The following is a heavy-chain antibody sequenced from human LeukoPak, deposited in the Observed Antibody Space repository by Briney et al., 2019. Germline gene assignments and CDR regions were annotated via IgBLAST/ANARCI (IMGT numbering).Heavy chain of an antibody. J-gene: IGHJ6*03. V-gene: IGHV3-23*01. CDR1: GFTFNNCA. Sequence: GGSLRLSCAASGFTFNNCAMTWVRQAPGKGLEWVSAISGSGGGTYYADSVKGRFTISRDNSQNTLYLQMSSLRAEDTAVYYCAKGGTGLRYHYSMDVWGKGTTVTVSS. D-gene: IGHD1-1*01. CDR3: AKGGTGLRYHYSMDV. CDR2: ISGSGGGT.